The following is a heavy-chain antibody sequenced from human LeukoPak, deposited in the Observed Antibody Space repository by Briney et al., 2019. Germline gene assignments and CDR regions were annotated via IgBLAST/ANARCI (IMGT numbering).Heavy chain of an antibody. V-gene: IGHV2-5*08. J-gene: IGHJ2*01. CDR2: IYWDDTQ. Sequence: QTLSLTCTVSGGSISSGDYYWSWIRQPPGKGLEWLALIYWDDTQRYSPSLKSRLTITKDTSKNQVVLTMSNMDPVDTATYYCAHGASFHLWGRGTLVTVSS. CDR3: AHGASFHL. CDR1: GGSISSGDYY.